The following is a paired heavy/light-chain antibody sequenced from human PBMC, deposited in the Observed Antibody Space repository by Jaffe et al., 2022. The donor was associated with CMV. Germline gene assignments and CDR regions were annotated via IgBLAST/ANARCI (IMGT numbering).Heavy chain of an antibody. J-gene: IGHJ4*02. Sequence: EVQLVESGGGLVRPGGSLRLSCVASGFTFSDYWMTWVRQSPGKGLEWVATISQRGNEKYYVDPAKGRFTISRDNARNSLYLQMNSLTLEDTAIYYCARTENYGRYLPQPLFDYWGRGSQISVSS. V-gene: IGHV3-7*03. CDR1: GFTFSDYW. CDR3: ARTENYGRYLPQPLFDY. D-gene: IGHD3-16*01. CDR2: ISQRGNEK.
Light chain of an antibody. CDR2: GAS. CDR3: QQYDTIPYT. Sequence: EIVLRQSPGTLSLSPGERATLSCRASQSISSSFVAWFQQRPGQAPRLLISGASNRATGIPDRFGGSGSGTDFTLTISRLEAEDFAVYFCQQYDTIPYTFGQGTKVDFK. V-gene: IGKV3-20*01. J-gene: IGKJ2*01. CDR1: QSISSSF.